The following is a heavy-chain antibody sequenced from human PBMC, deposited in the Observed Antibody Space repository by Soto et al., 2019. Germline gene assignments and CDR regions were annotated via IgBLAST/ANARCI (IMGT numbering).Heavy chain of an antibody. J-gene: IGHJ4*02. V-gene: IGHV4-34*01. Sequence: SETLSLTCAVYCGSFSGYYWSWIRQPPWKGLEWIGEINHSGSTNYNPSLKSRVTISVDTSKNQFSLKLSSVTAADTAVYYCARELYNYYDSSGYYPYYFDYWGQGTLVTVSS. CDR3: ARELYNYYDSSGYYPYYFDY. D-gene: IGHD3-22*01. CDR2: INHSGST. CDR1: CGSFSGYY.